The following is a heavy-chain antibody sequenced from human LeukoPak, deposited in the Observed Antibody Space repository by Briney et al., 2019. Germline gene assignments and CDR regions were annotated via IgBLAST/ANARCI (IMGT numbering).Heavy chain of an antibody. Sequence: GGSLRLSCAASGLTFSSYWMTWARQAPGKGLEWVANIKQDGSEKYYVDSVKGRFTISRDNAKDSLYLQMNSLRAEDTAVYYCARDGTWAFDYWGQGTLVTVSS. V-gene: IGHV3-7*05. CDR2: IKQDGSEK. D-gene: IGHD2/OR15-2a*01. J-gene: IGHJ4*02. CDR1: GLTFSSYW. CDR3: ARDGTWAFDY.